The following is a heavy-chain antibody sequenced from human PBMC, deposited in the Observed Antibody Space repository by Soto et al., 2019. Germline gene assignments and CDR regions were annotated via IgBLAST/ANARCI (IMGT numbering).Heavy chain of an antibody. V-gene: IGHV3-30-3*01. J-gene: IGHJ4*02. CDR1: GFTFSSYA. D-gene: IGHD3-10*01. CDR2: ISYDGSNK. Sequence: QVQLVESGGGVVQPGRSLRLSCAASGFTFSSYAMHWVRQAPGKGLEWVAVISYDGSNKYYADSVKGRFTISRDNSKNTLYLQMNSLRAEDTAVYYCAGEDTMVRGVMSFGYWGQGTLVTVSS. CDR3: AGEDTMVRGVMSFGY.